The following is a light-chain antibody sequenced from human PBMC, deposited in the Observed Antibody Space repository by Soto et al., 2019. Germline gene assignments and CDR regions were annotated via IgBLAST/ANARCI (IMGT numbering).Light chain of an antibody. Sequence: EIVLTQSPGTLSLSPGERATLSCRASQSVSTSYLAWYQQKPGQAPRLLIYGTSSRATGIPDRFSGSGSGTDFTLTISRLEPEDFAVYYCHQYESSLWTFGRGTKVDIK. CDR1: QSVSTSY. CDR2: GTS. V-gene: IGKV3-20*01. J-gene: IGKJ1*01. CDR3: HQYESSLWT.